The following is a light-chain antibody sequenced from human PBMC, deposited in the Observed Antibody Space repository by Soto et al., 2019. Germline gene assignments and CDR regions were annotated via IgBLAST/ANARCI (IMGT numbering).Light chain of an antibody. CDR1: SSDVGGYNY. CDR2: EVS. Sequence: QSALTQPASVSGSPGQSITISCSATSSDVGGYNYVSWYQQHPGKAPKLMIYEVSNRPSGVSNRFSGSKSGNTASLTISGLQAEDEGDYFCSSYGSTSTRYVFGTGTKLTVL. V-gene: IGLV2-14*01. CDR3: SSYGSTSTRYV. J-gene: IGLJ1*01.